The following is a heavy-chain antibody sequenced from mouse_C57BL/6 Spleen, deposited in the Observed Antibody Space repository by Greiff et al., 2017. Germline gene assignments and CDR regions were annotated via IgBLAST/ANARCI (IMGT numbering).Heavy chain of an antibody. CDR1: GYAFSSYW. CDR3: ARDSSSGYDGCAY. J-gene: IGHJ3*01. Sequence: QVQLKQSGAELVKPGASVKISCKASGYAFSSYWMNWVKQRPGKGLEWIGQIYPGDGDTNYNGKFKGKATLTADKSSSTAYMPLSSLTSEDSAVYFCARDSSSGYDGCAYWGQGTLVTVSA. D-gene: IGHD3-2*02. V-gene: IGHV1-80*01. CDR2: IYPGDGDT.